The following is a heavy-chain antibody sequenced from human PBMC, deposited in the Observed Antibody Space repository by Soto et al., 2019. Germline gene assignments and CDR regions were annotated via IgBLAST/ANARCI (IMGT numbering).Heavy chain of an antibody. CDR3: ARARPRYYYDSSGYYDY. CDR1: GFTFSSYA. Sequence: GGSLRLSCAASGFTFSSYAMSWVRQAPGKGLEWVSAISGSGGSTYCADSVKGRFTISRDNSKNTLYLQMNSLRAEDTAVYYCARARPRYYYDSSGYYDYWGQGTLVTVSS. J-gene: IGHJ4*02. D-gene: IGHD3-22*01. V-gene: IGHV3-23*01. CDR2: ISGSGGST.